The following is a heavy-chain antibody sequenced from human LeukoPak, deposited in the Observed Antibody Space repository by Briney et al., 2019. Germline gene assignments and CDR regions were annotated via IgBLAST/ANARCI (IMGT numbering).Heavy chain of an antibody. CDR2: IYHSGST. J-gene: IGHJ6*04. CDR3: AREIRYCSSTSCYGGYGMDV. V-gene: IGHV4-38-2*01. D-gene: IGHD2-2*01. Sequence: SETLSLTCAVSGYSISSGYYWGWIRQPPGKGLEWIGSIYHSGSTYYNPSLKSRVTISVDTSKNQFSLNLSSVTAAGTAVYYCAREIRYCSSTSCYGGYGMDVWGKGTTVTVSS. CDR1: GYSISSGYY.